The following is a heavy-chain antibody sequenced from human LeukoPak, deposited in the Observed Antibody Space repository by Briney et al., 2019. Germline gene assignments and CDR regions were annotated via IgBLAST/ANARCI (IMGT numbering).Heavy chain of an antibody. Sequence: SETLSLTCAVSGGSISSYFWSWIRQPPGKGLEWIGYIYYSGNTYYNPSLKSRVTISVDTSKNQFSLKLDSVTAVDAAVYYCARLVETPRAFDSWGQGILVTFSS. CDR1: GGSISSYF. D-gene: IGHD3-3*01. V-gene: IGHV4-59*08. J-gene: IGHJ4*02. CDR3: ARLVETPRAFDS. CDR2: IYYSGNT.